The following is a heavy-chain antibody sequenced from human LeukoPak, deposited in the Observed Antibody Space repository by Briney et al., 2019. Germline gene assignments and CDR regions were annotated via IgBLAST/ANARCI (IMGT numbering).Heavy chain of an antibody. J-gene: IGHJ4*02. CDR2: INPNNGGT. Sequence: VKVSCKASGHTFTGYYIHWVRQAPGQGLEWMGWINPNNGGTKYTQKFLGRVTMTGDTSINTAYMEVTSLRSDDTAVYYCTRRLGGSSEGYDYWGRGTLVTVSS. CDR3: TRRLGGSSEGYDY. V-gene: IGHV1-2*02. CDR1: GHTFTGYY. D-gene: IGHD1-26*01.